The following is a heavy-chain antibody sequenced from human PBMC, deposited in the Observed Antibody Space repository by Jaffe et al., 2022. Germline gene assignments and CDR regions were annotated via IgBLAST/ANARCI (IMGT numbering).Heavy chain of an antibody. CDR2: IFPGDSDT. CDR1: GYTFANYW. CDR3: ARHPLGYGYNIYYYDS. D-gene: IGHD5-12*01. Sequence: EVQLVQSAAEVKKPGESLKISCNGSGYTFANYWIAWVRQVPGKGLEYMGTIFPGDSDTRYSPSFQGQVTISVDKSLSTAYLQWSSLKASDSAIYFCARHPLGYGYNIYYYDSWGQGTLVTVSS. J-gene: IGHJ4*02. V-gene: IGHV5-51*01.